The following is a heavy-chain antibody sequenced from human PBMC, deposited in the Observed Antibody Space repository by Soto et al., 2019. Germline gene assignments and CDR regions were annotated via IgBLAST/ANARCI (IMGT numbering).Heavy chain of an antibody. Sequence: QVQLVQSGAEVKKPGASVKVSCKTSGYTFTNFGLSWVRQAPGQGLEWMGWISAYNGNTNYAQNFQGRVTMTTDTSTSAAYMQLRSLRSDDTSVYYCARGGTPIDSWGQGTLVTVSP. CDR1: GYTFTNFG. J-gene: IGHJ4*02. CDR3: ARGGTPIDS. CDR2: ISAYNGNT. V-gene: IGHV1-18*01. D-gene: IGHD3-16*01.